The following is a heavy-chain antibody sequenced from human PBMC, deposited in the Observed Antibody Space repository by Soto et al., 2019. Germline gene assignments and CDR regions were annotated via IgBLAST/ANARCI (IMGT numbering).Heavy chain of an antibody. D-gene: IGHD4-17*01. Sequence: GSLRLPCAASGFTFSDYYMSWIRQAPGKGLEWVSYISSSGSTIYYADSVKGRFTISRDNAKNSLYLQMSSLRAEDTAVYYCARVSTVTTFYFDYWGQGTLVTVSS. CDR3: ARVSTVTTFYFDY. V-gene: IGHV3-11*01. CDR2: ISSSGSTI. J-gene: IGHJ4*02. CDR1: GFTFSDYY.